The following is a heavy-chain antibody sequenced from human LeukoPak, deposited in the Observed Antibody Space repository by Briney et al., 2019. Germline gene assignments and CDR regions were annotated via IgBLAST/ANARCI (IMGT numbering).Heavy chain of an antibody. D-gene: IGHD2-15*01. CDR3: AIGVASDAFDI. Sequence: SSVKVSCKASGYTFTDYYIHWVRHAHGQGLECMGIINPSGGSTSYAQKFQGRVTMTRDMSTSTVYMELSSLRSEDTAVYYCAIGVASDAFDIWGQGTMVTVSS. CDR1: GYTFTDYY. V-gene: IGHV1-46*01. J-gene: IGHJ3*02. CDR2: INPSGGST.